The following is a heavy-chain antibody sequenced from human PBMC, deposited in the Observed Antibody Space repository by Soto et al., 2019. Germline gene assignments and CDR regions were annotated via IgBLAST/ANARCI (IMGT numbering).Heavy chain of an antibody. CDR1: GGSFSGYY. D-gene: IGHD6-6*01. V-gene: IGHV4-34*01. Sequence: QVQLQQWGAGLLKPSETLSLTCAVYGGSFSGYYWSWIRQPPGKGLEWIGQINHSGSTNYNPSLKSRVTISVDTSKNQFSLKLSSVTAADTAVYYCARTSRFDYWGQGTQVTVSS. CDR3: ARTSRFDY. J-gene: IGHJ4*02. CDR2: INHSGST.